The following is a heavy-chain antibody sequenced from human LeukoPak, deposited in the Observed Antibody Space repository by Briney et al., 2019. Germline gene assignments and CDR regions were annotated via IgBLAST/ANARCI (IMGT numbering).Heavy chain of an antibody. V-gene: IGHV3-23*01. Sequence: GGSLRLSCAASGFTFSTYAMTWVRQAPGKGLEWVSGISGSGIYTYYADSVKGRFTISRDNSKNMLYLQMNSLRAEDTAVYYCAKEGGGGYYGSGSSFFDYWGQGTLVTVSS. CDR1: GFTFSTYA. CDR3: AKEGGGGYYGSGSSFFDY. J-gene: IGHJ4*02. CDR2: ISGSGIYT. D-gene: IGHD3-10*01.